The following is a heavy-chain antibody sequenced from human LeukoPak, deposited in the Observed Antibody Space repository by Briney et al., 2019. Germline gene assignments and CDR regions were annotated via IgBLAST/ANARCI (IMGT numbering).Heavy chain of an antibody. Sequence: ASVKVSCKASGYTFTGYDIHWVRHATGQGVEWMGWMNPYSGNAGSPRKFQGRVTFTRDTTISIAFMKLSSLRSDDTAVYFCSRGRSGTYLLAELDYWGQGALVTVSS. V-gene: IGHV1-8*01. CDR2: MNPYSGNA. CDR3: SRGRSGTYLLAELDY. D-gene: IGHD1-26*01. J-gene: IGHJ4*02. CDR1: GYTFTGYD.